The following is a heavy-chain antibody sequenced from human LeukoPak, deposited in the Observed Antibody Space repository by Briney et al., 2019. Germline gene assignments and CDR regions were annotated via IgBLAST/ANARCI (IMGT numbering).Heavy chain of an antibody. CDR3: AGGLWELPQYFDY. D-gene: IGHD1-26*01. Sequence: SETLSLTCAVYGGSFSGYYWSWIRQPPGKGLEWIGEINHSGSTNYNPSLKSRVTISVDTSKNQFSLKLSSVTAADTAVYYCAGGLWELPQYFDYWGQGTLVTVSS. V-gene: IGHV4-34*01. J-gene: IGHJ4*02. CDR2: INHSGST. CDR1: GGSFSGYY.